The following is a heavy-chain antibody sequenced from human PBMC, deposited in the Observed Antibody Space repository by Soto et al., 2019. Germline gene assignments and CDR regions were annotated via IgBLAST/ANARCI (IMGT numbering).Heavy chain of an antibody. CDR3: AKLGTGYYIRPNFDY. CDR1: VFTFSSYA. J-gene: IGHJ4*02. CDR2: ISGSGGST. V-gene: IGHV3-23*01. Sequence: GGSLRLSCAASVFTFSSYAMIWVRQAPGKGLEWVSAISGSGGSTYYADSVKGRFTISRDNSKNTLYLQMNSLRAEDTAVYYCAKLGTGYYIRPNFDYWGQGTLVTVSS. D-gene: IGHD3-9*01.